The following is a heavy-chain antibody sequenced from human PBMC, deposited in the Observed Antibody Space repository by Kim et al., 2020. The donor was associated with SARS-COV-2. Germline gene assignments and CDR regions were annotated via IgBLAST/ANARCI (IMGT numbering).Heavy chain of an antibody. Sequence: SETLSLTCTVSGGSISSGGYYWSWIRQHPGKGLEWIGYIYYSGSTYYNPSLKSRVTISVDTSKNQFSLKLSSVTAADTAVYYCARVGCSSTSCPLVQPPYYYYYYMDVWGKGTTVTVSS. J-gene: IGHJ6*03. CDR3: ARVGCSSTSCPLVQPPYYYYYYMDV. CDR2: IYYSGST. V-gene: IGHV4-31*03. CDR1: GGSISSGGYY. D-gene: IGHD2-2*01.